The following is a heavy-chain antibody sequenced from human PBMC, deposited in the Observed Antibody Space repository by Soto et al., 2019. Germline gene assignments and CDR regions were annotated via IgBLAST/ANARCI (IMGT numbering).Heavy chain of an antibody. V-gene: IGHV4-59*01. Sequence: SETLSLTCTVSGGSISSYYWSWIRQPPGKGLEWIGYIYYSGSTNYNPSLKSRVTISVDTSKNQFSLKLSSVTAADTAVYYCARASKMGYFDYWGQGTLVTV. CDR3: ARASKMGYFDY. CDR1: GGSISSYY. D-gene: IGHD1-26*01. J-gene: IGHJ4*02. CDR2: IYYSGST.